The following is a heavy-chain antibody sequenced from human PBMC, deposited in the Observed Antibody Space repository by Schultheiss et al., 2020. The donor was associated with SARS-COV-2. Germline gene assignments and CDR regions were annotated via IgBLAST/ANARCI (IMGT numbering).Heavy chain of an antibody. V-gene: IGHV3-69-1*01. CDR1: GFTFSSYA. CDR2: ITSSTTI. J-gene: IGHJ4*02. Sequence: GGSLRLSCAASGFTFSSYAMHWVRQAPGKGLEWVSSITSSTTIFYADSVKGRFTISRDNAKNSLYLQMNSLRAEDTAVYYCAKDARDGAMDYWGQGTLVTVSS. D-gene: IGHD1-26*01. CDR3: AKDARDGAMDY.